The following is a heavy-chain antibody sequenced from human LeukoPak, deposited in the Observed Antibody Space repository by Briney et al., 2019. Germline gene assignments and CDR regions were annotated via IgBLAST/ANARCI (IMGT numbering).Heavy chain of an antibody. CDR2: INPNSGDT. J-gene: IGHJ6*02. Sequence: ASVKVSCKASGYTFTGYFIHWVRQAPGQGLEWMGWINPNSGDTNYAQKFQGRVTMTRDTSISTAYMELSRLRSDDTAVYYCARSNPRTGNHDYGMDVWGQGTTVTVSS. D-gene: IGHD3/OR15-3a*01. V-gene: IGHV1-2*02. CDR3: ARSNPRTGNHDYGMDV. CDR1: GYTFTGYF.